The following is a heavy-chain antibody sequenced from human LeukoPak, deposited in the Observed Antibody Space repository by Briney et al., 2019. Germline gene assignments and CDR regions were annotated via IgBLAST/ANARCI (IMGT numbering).Heavy chain of an antibody. CDR3: ARDWFDGDYDRFDY. Sequence: GGSLRLSCAVSGFTFSSYWMSWFRQAPGKGLEWVANINQDGSQKFSVDSVKGRFTISRDNAKNSLSLQMNSLRVEDTAVYYCARDWFDGDYDRFDYWSQGTLVTVSS. CDR1: GFTFSSYW. CDR2: INQDGSQK. V-gene: IGHV3-7*03. J-gene: IGHJ4*02. D-gene: IGHD4-17*01.